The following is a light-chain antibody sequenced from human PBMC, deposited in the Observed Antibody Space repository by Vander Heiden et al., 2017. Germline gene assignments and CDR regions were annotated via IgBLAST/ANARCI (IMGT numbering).Light chain of an antibody. CDR1: RSNIGSNS. V-gene: IGLV1-44*01. CDR2: SKN. J-gene: IGLJ3*02. CDR3: AAWDDSLNGLNWV. Sequence: QSVLTQPPSASGTPGPRVTISCSGSRSNIGSNSVNWYQQLPGTAPRLLIYSKNQRPSGVPDRFSGYKSGTSASLAISGLQSEDEADYYCAAWDDSLNGLNWVFGGGTKLTVL.